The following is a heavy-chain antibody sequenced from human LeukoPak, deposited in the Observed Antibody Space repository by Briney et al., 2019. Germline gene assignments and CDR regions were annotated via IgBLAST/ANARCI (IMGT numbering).Heavy chain of an antibody. Sequence: PSQTLSLTCNVSGVSMSSGGNYWSWIRQHPGKGLEWIGYIYYSGTTQYNPSFKSRITISVDASKNQFSLRLSSVTVADTAVYYCASFIATAGNDAFDIWGQGTMVTVSS. V-gene: IGHV4-31*03. CDR2: IYYSGTT. CDR3: ASFIATAGNDAFDI. CDR1: GVSMSSGGNY. D-gene: IGHD6-13*01. J-gene: IGHJ3*02.